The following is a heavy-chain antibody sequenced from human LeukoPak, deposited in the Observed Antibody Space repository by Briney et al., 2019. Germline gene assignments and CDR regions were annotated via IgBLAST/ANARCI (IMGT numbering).Heavy chain of an antibody. CDR3: ARSYYYESSGYGDFDY. J-gene: IGHJ4*02. CDR2: INHSGIT. Sequence: SETLSLTCAVYGGSFSGYYWSWIRQPPGKGLECIGEINHSGITNYNPSLKSRVTISVDTSKNQFSLKLTSVTAADTAVYYCARSYYYESSGYGDFDYWGQGALVTVSS. CDR1: GGSFSGYY. V-gene: IGHV4-34*01. D-gene: IGHD3-22*01.